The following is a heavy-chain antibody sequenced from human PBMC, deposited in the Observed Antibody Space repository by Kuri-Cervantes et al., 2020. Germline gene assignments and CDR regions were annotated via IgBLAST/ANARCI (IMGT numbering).Heavy chain of an antibody. D-gene: IGHD5-12*01. CDR1: GFTASSNY. Sequence: GGSLRLSCAASGFTASSNYMSWVRQAPGKGLEWVSVIYSGGSTYYADSVKGRFTISRDNSKNTLYLQMNSLRAEDTAVYYCAREGVATGWGMDVWGQGTMVTVSS. J-gene: IGHJ6*02. CDR2: IYSGGST. CDR3: AREGVATGWGMDV. V-gene: IGHV3-53*05.